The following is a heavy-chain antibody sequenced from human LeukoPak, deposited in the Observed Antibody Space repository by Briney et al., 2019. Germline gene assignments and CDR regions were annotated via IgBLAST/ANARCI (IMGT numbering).Heavy chain of an antibody. CDR3: ARDTADTAMANRFDP. V-gene: IGHV4-30-4*01. Sequence: SETLSLTCTVSGGSISSGDYYWSWIRQPPGKGLEWIGYIYYSGNTYYNPSLKSRVTISVDTSKNQFSLKLSSVTAADTAVYYCARDTADTAMANRFDPWGQGTLVTVSS. CDR2: IYYSGNT. D-gene: IGHD5-18*01. J-gene: IGHJ5*02. CDR1: GGSISSGDYY.